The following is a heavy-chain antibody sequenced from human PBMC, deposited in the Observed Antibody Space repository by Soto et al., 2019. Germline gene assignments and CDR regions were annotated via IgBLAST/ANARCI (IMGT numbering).Heavy chain of an antibody. CDR3: ARLVYDTRMYFDF. CDR1: GVSISSGNW. V-gene: IGHV4-4*02. J-gene: IGHJ4*02. Sequence: SETLSLTCAVSGVSISSGNWWTWVRQTPQRGLEYIGEIFHDGTADYYPSFERRVAISVDTSKDQFSLKLTSVTAADTAIYFCARLVYDTRMYFDFLGQGALVTVSS. CDR2: IFHDGTA. D-gene: IGHD2-8*01.